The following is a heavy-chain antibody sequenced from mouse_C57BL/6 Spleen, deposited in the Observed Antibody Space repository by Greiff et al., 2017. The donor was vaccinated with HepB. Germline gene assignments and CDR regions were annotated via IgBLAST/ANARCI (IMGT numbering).Heavy chain of an antibody. CDR2: IDPETGGT. V-gene: IGHV1-15*01. CDR3: TRGAYYGKEDYFDY. Sequence: VQLQQSGAELVRPGASVTLSCKASGYTFTDYEMHWVKQTPVHGLEWIGAIDPETGGTAYNQKFKGKAILTADKSSSTAYMELRSLTSEDSAVYYCTRGAYYGKEDYFDYWGQGTTLTVSS. CDR1: GYTFTDYE. D-gene: IGHD1-1*01. J-gene: IGHJ2*01.